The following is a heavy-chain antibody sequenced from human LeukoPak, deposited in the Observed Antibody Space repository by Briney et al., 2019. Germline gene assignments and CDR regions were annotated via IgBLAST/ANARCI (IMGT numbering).Heavy chain of an antibody. CDR3: ARDVERTGGTYYYGSGSPRG. Sequence: GGSLRLSCAASGFTFRSYSMNWVRQAPGKGLEWVSSISSSSTYIYFADSVKGRFTISRDNAKNSLYLQMNSLRDEDTAVYYCARDVERTGGTYYYGSGSPRGWGQGTLVTVSS. CDR2: ISSSSTYI. D-gene: IGHD3-10*01. J-gene: IGHJ4*02. CDR1: GFTFRSYS. V-gene: IGHV3-21*01.